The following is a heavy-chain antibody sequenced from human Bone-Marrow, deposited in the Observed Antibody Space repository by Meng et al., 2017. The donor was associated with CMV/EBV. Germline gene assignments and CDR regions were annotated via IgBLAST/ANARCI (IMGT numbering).Heavy chain of an antibody. CDR2: ISYDGSNK. CDR1: GFTFSSYA. V-gene: IGHV3-30-3*01. CDR3: ARSTSVDY. J-gene: IGHJ4*02. Sequence: GESLKISCAASGFTFSSYAMHWVRQAPGKGLEWVAVISYDGSNKYYADSVKGRFTISRDNSKNTLYLQMNSLRAEDTAVYYCARSTSVDYWGQGTLVTVYS. D-gene: IGHD2-2*01.